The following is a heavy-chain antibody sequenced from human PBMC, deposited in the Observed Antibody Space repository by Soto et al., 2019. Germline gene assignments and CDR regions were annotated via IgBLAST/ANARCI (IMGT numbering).Heavy chain of an antibody. D-gene: IGHD6-19*01. CDR3: ARGRYGQWLVGYWFDP. CDR2: ISAYNGNT. J-gene: IGHJ5*02. V-gene: IGHV1-18*04. CDR1: GYTFTSYG. Sequence: QVQLVQSGAEVKKPGASVKVSCKASGYTFTSYGISWVRQAPGQGLEWMGWISAYNGNTNYAQKLQGRVTMTTDTSTRKAYMELRRLRSDDTAVYYCARGRYGQWLVGYWFDPWGQGTLVTVSS.